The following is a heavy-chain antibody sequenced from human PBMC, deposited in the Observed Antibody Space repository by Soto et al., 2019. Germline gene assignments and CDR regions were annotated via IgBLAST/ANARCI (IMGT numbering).Heavy chain of an antibody. CDR2: IIPIFGTA. J-gene: IGHJ4*02. Sequence: SVKVSCKASGGTFSSYAISWVRQAPGQGLEWMGGIIPIFGTANYAQKFQGRVTITADESTSTAYMELSSLRSEDTAVYYCARSGSGGYSYGNFDYWGQGTLVTVSS. V-gene: IGHV1-69*13. D-gene: IGHD5-18*01. CDR3: ARSGSGGYSYGNFDY. CDR1: GGTFSSYA.